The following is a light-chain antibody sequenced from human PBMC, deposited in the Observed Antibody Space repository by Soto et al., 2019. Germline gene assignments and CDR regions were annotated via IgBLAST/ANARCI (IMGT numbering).Light chain of an antibody. J-gene: IGLJ1*01. CDR1: SSDFGDYAY. Sequence: QSALTQPASVSGSPGQSITISCTGTSSDFGDYAYVSWYLQHPGKVPKLMIYEVSNRPSGVSNRFSGSKSGNTASLTISGRQAEDEADYYCSSYTGSSTLVFGTGTKLTVL. V-gene: IGLV2-14*01. CDR3: SSYTGSSTLV. CDR2: EVS.